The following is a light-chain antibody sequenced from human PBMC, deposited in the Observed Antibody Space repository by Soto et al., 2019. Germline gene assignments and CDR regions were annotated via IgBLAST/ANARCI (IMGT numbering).Light chain of an antibody. V-gene: IGKV1-9*01. CDR2: AAS. CDR3: QQLNSYPLT. CDR1: QGISSY. Sequence: DIQLTQSPSFLSASVGDRVTITCRASQGISSYLAWYQQKPGKAPKLLIYAASTLQSGVPSRFSGSGYGTEFTLTISRLQPEDFATYYCQQLNSYPLTFGPGTKVDIK. J-gene: IGKJ3*01.